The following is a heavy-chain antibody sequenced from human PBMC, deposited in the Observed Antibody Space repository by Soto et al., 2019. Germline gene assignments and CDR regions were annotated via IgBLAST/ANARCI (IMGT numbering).Heavy chain of an antibody. CDR2: INSDGSST. D-gene: IGHD2-8*01. J-gene: IGHJ5*02. Sequence: PGGSLRLSCAASGFTFSSYWMHWVRRAPGKGLVWVSRINSDGSSTSYADSVKGRFTISRDNAKNSLYLQMNSLRAEDTAVYYCAREDIVLMVYAFFDPWGQGTLVTVSS. CDR1: GFTFSSYW. V-gene: IGHV3-74*01. CDR3: AREDIVLMVYAFFDP.